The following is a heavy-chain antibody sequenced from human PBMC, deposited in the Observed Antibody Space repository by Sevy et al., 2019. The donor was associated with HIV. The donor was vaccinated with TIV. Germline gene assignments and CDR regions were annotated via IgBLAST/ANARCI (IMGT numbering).Heavy chain of an antibody. CDR3: ARIGGGDAFDI. D-gene: IGHD2-15*01. CDR1: GFTVSSNY. Sequence: GGSLRLSCAASGFTVSSNYMSWVRQAPGKGLEWVSVIYSGGSTYYADSVKGRFTISRDNSKNTLYLQMNGLRAEDTAVYYCARIGGGDAFDIWGQGTMVTVSS. CDR2: IYSGGST. V-gene: IGHV3-53*01. J-gene: IGHJ3*02.